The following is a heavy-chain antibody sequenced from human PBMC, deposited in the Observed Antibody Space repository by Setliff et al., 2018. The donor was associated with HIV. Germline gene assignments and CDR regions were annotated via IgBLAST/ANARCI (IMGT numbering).Heavy chain of an antibody. V-gene: IGHV1-8*01. CDR1: GYTFTSYD. Sequence: ASVKVSCKASGYTFTSYDSNWVRQAPGRGLEWMGWMNPNSGSTDYAQKFQGRVTITRDTSITTAYMELSSLRSEDTAVYYCARGGFFGVAERRAFANWGQGTLVTVS. D-gene: IGHD3-3*01. CDR3: ARGGFFGVAERRAFAN. J-gene: IGHJ4*02. CDR2: MNPNSGST.